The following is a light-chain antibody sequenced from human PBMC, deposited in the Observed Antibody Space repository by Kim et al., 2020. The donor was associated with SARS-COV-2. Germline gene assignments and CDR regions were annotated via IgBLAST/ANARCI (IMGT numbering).Light chain of an antibody. J-gene: IGLJ3*02. CDR2: DVS. CDR1: SSDRGGYKY. Sequence: GQSINISCTGTSSDRGGYKYVSWYQQHPGKAPNLRMYDVSNRPSGVSNRFSGSKSGNTASLTISGLQAEDEADYYCSSYTSSSPGVFGGGTQLTVL. V-gene: IGLV2-14*03. CDR3: SSYTSSSPGV.